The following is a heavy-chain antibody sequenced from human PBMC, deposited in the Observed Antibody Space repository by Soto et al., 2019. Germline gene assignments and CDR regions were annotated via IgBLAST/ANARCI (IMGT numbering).Heavy chain of an antibody. Sequence: SQTLSLTCAISVDSVSSNSAAWNWIRQSPSRGLEWLGRTYYRSKWYNDYAVSVKSRITINPDTSKNQFSLQLNSVTPEDTAVYYCARDLESIEYSSSSITDYYYYYMDVWGKGTTVTVSS. CDR2: TYYRSKWYN. CDR3: ARDLESIEYSSSSITDYYYYYMDV. J-gene: IGHJ6*03. D-gene: IGHD6-6*01. CDR1: VDSVSSNSAA. V-gene: IGHV6-1*01.